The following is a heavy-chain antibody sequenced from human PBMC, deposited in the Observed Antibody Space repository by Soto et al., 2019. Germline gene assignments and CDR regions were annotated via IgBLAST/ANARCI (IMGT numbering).Heavy chain of an antibody. J-gene: IGHJ4*02. CDR1: GFSISTAGVA. CDR3: GHTHNGNYFDY. D-gene: IGHD1-1*01. CDR2: IYWDDDK. V-gene: IGHV2-5*02. Sequence: QITLKESGPTLVKPTQTLTLTCTFSGFSISTAGVAVGWIRQPPGKALDWLALIYWDDDKRYSPSLKSRLTITNATDKTQAVHTLTSRDPADTATYYCGHTHNGNYFDYWGQGTLVTVSP.